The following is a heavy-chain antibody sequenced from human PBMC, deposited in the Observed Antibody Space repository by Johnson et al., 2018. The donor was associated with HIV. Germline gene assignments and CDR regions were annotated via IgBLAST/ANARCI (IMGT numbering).Heavy chain of an antibody. J-gene: IGHJ3*02. CDR1: GFTVSSNY. CDR2: ISGGGSGT. V-gene: IGHV3-66*03. CDR3: ARQTLRAFDI. Sequence: VQLVESGGGLIQPGGSLRLSCAASGFTVSSNYMSLVRQAPGKGLEWVSGISGGGSGTYYADSVKGRFTISRDNSKNTLYLQMNSLRAEDTALYYCARQTLRAFDIWGQGTMVTVSS.